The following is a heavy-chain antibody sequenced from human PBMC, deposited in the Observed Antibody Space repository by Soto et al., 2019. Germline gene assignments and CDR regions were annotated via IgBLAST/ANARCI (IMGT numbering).Heavy chain of an antibody. D-gene: IGHD5-12*01. CDR3: AAGGGLPRYY. V-gene: IGHV4-30-2*01. J-gene: IGHJ4*02. CDR2: ISHSGST. CDR1: AGSISRGGYS. Sequence: QLQLQQSGSGVVKPSQTLSLPCAISAGSISRGGYSWSWIRHPPGKGLEWIGYISHSGSTYYNPSLKGGVTISVDRSKNQFSLKLSSVTAADTAVYYCAAGGGLPRYYWGQGTLVTVSS.